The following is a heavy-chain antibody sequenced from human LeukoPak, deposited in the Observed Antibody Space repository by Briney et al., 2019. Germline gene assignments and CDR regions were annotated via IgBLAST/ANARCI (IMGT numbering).Heavy chain of an antibody. CDR2: ISWNSGSI. CDR1: GFTFDDYA. CDR3: ARAHYGDYPFDY. J-gene: IGHJ4*02. Sequence: GGSLRLSRAASGFTFDDYAMHWVRQAPGKGLEWVSGISWNSGSIGYADSVKGRFTISRDNSKNTLYLQMNSLRAEDTALYYCARAHYGDYPFDYWGQGTLVTVSS. D-gene: IGHD4-17*01. V-gene: IGHV3-9*01.